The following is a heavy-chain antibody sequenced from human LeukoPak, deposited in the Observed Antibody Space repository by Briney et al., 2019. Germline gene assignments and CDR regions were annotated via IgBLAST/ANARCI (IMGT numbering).Heavy chain of an antibody. J-gene: IGHJ4*02. CDR3: ARGATTDY. V-gene: IGHV4-34*01. CDR2: INHSGST. CDR1: GGSFSGYY. Sequence: PSETLSLTCAVYGGSFSGYYWSWIRQPPGKGLEWIGEINHSGSTNYNPSLKSRVTISVDTSKNQFSLKLSSVTAADTAVYYCARGATTDYWGQGALVTVSS. D-gene: IGHD5-12*01.